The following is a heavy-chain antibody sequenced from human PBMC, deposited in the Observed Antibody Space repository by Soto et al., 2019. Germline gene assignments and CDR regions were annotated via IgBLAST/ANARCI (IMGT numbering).Heavy chain of an antibody. Sequence: QVQLQESGPGLVKPSETLSLTCTVSGGSVSSGSYYWSWIRQPPGEGLEWIGYIYYSGSTNYNPSLESRVTISVDTSKNQFSLKLSSVTAADTAVYYCARGEEPPGTTVTKEIAFDYWGQGTLVTVSS. CDR3: ARGEEPPGTTVTKEIAFDY. J-gene: IGHJ4*02. V-gene: IGHV4-61*01. CDR2: IYYSGST. CDR1: GGSVSSGSYY. D-gene: IGHD4-17*01.